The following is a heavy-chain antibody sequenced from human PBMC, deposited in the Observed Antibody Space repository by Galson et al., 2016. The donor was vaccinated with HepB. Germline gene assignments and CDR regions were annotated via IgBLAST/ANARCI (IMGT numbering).Heavy chain of an antibody. CDR1: GFTFKNHW. V-gene: IGHV3-7*03. D-gene: IGHD4-23*01. CDR3: ARIPYGGNGPFDI. Sequence: SLRLSCAASGFTFKNHWMNWVRQAPGKGLEWLANMKEDGSDKYYVASVKGRFTISRDNGKNSLYLQMISLRDEDTAVYYCARIPYGGNGPFDIWGQGTMVTGSS. CDR2: MKEDGSDK. J-gene: IGHJ3*02.